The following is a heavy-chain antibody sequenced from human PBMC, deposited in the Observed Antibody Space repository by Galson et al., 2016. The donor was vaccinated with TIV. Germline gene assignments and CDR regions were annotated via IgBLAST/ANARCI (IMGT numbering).Heavy chain of an antibody. D-gene: IGHD5-18*01. J-gene: IGHJ4*02. CDR1: GFRFNSYA. CDR2: IGGTGGST. V-gene: IGHV3-23*01. Sequence: FLRLSCAASGFRFNSYAMDWVRQAPGKGLEWVSSIGGTGGSTYYADSVKGRFTISRDSYKDTVYLQMNSLRAEDTAIYFCAKDRQWIPSSLDYWGQGILVTVSS. CDR3: AKDRQWIPSSLDY.